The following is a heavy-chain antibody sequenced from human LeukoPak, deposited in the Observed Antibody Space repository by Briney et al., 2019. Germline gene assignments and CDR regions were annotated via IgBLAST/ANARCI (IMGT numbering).Heavy chain of an antibody. D-gene: IGHD1-26*01. CDR2: ISSSGSTI. CDR1: GFTFSDYY. V-gene: IGHV3-11*01. Sequence: GGSLRLSCAASGFTFSDYYMSWIRQAPGKGLEWVSYISSSGSTIYYADSVKGRFTISRDNAKNSLYLQMNSLRAEDTAVYYCARDIMPIVRATPGEYYFDYWGQGTLVTVSS. CDR3: ARDIMPIVRATPGEYYFDY. J-gene: IGHJ4*02.